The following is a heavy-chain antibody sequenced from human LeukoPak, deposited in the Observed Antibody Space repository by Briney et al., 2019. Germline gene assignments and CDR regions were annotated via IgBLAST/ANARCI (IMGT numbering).Heavy chain of an antibody. CDR2: IIPIFGTA. V-gene: IGHV1-69*01. CDR3: ARVPVGLCGGDCYTYYFDY. J-gene: IGHJ4*02. D-gene: IGHD2-21*02. CDR1: GGTFSSYA. Sequence: GSSVKVSCKASGGTFSSYAISWVRQAPGQGLEWMGGIIPIFGTANYAQKFQGRVTITADESTSTAYMELSSLRSEDTAVYYCARVPVGLCGGDCYTYYFDYWGQGTLVTVSS.